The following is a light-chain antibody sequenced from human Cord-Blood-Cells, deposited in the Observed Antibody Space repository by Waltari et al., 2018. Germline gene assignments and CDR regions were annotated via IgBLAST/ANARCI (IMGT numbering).Light chain of an antibody. J-gene: IGKJ2*01. V-gene: IGKV1-39*01. CDR2: AAS. Sequence: DIQMTQSPSSLSASVGERVAITCRASQSISSYLNWYQQKPGKAPKLLIYAASSLQSGVPSRFSGSGSRTDFTLTISSLQPEDFATYYCQQSYSTPYTFGQGTKLEIK. CDR1: QSISSY. CDR3: QQSYSTPYT.